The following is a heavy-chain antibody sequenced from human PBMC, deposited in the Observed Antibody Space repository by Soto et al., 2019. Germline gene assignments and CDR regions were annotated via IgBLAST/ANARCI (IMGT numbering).Heavy chain of an antibody. CDR1: GGTFRNHV. J-gene: IGHJ4*02. CDR3: ARDLEFRDGNISHLDY. V-gene: IGHV1-69*01. CDR2: IIPIIGTP. D-gene: IGHD3-10*01. Sequence: QVQLVQSGAEVKKPGSSVKVSCKASGGTFRNHVFNWVRQAPGQGLEWMGGIIPIIGTPNYAQKFQGRVTITADASTITVYLDVSSLRSQDTAVYYCARDLEFRDGNISHLDYWGQGTLVTVSS.